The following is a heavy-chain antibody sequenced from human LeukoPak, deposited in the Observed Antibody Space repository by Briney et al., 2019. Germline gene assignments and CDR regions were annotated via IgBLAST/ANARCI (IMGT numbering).Heavy chain of an antibody. J-gene: IGHJ4*02. CDR3: ARDRLAVAELDY. D-gene: IGHD6-19*01. Sequence: GGSLLLSCAASGFTFSSYAMHWVRQAPGKGLEWVAVISYDGSNKYYADSVKGRFTISRDNSKNTLYLQMNSLRAEDTAVYYCARDRLAVAELDYWGQGTLVTVSS. CDR2: ISYDGSNK. CDR1: GFTFSSYA. V-gene: IGHV3-30-3*01.